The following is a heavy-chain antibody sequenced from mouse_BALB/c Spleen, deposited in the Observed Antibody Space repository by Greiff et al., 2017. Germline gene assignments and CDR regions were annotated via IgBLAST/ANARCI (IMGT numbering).Heavy chain of an antibody. J-gene: IGHJ4*01. CDR1: GYSITSDYA. V-gene: IGHV3-2*02. D-gene: IGHD2-4*01. CDR3: AIYYDYDYYAMDY. Sequence: EVMLVESGPGLVKPSQSLSLTCTVTGYSITSDYAWNWIRQFPGNKLEWMGYISYSGSTSYNPSLKSRISITRDTSKNQFFLQLNSVTTEDTATYYCAIYYDYDYYAMDYWGQGTSVTVSS. CDR2: ISYSGST.